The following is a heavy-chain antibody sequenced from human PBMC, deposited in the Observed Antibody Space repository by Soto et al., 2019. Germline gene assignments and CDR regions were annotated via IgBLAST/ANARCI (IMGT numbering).Heavy chain of an antibody. CDR3: ARGRYGGNRWDAFDI. CDR2: INPSGGST. V-gene: IGHV1-46*01. J-gene: IGHJ3*02. D-gene: IGHD4-17*01. Sequence: ASVKVSCKASGYTFTSYYMHWVRQAPGQGLERMGIINPSGGSTSYAQKFQGRVTMTRDTSTSTVYMELSSLRSEDTAVYYCARGRYGGNRWDAFDIWGQGTMVTVSS. CDR1: GYTFTSYY.